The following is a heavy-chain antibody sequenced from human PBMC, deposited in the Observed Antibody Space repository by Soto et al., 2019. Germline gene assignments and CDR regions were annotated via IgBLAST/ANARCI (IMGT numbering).Heavy chain of an antibody. J-gene: IGHJ4*02. V-gene: IGHV3-23*01. CDR1: GFTFISYA. Sequence: GGSLRLSCAASGFTFISYAMSWGRQAPGKGLEWVPAISGSGGSTYYADSVKGRFTISRDNSKNTLYLQMNSLRAEDTAVYYCAKDLERDYYDSGKGVPCDYWGQGTLVTVAS. CDR2: ISGSGGST. D-gene: IGHD3-22*01. CDR3: AKDLERDYYDSGKGVPCDY.